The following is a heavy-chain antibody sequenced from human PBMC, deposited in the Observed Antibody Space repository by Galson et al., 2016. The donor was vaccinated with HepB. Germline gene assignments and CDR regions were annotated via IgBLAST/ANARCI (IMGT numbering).Heavy chain of an antibody. CDR1: GFTFFTYG. CDR2: IWYDGSNK. V-gene: IGHV3-33*01. CDR3: ARTSYSYDTSDYSEAIYFDY. J-gene: IGHJ4*02. D-gene: IGHD3-16*01. Sequence: SLRLSCAASGFTFFTYGMHWVRQAPGKGLEWVAVIWYDGSNKYCADSVTGRFTISRDNSKNSLYLQMKSLRDEDTAVYFCARTSYSYDTSDYSEAIYFDYWGQGTLVSVSS.